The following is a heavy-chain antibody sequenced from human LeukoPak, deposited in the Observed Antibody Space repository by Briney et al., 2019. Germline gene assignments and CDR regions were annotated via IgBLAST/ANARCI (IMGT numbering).Heavy chain of an antibody. D-gene: IGHD6-13*01. CDR1: GYTLRIYD. J-gene: IGHJ4*02. V-gene: IGHV1-8*01. Sequence: SVKVFCKASGYTLRIYDINWVGQACGQGLEGVGWKNPNSGNTGYPQKLQGRVSMPRNTSIGTAYMELSGLTSEDAAVYFCARGLVRQHLVRAFFYWGQGTPVTVSS. CDR2: KNPNSGNT. CDR3: ARGLVRQHLVRAFFY.